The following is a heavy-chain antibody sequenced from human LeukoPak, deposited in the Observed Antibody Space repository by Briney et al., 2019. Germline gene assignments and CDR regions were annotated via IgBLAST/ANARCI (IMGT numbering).Heavy chain of an antibody. CDR2: ISGSGGST. D-gene: IGHD2-21*02. CDR1: GFTFSSYA. V-gene: IGHV3-23*01. J-gene: IGHJ4*02. Sequence: PGGSLRLSCAASGFTFSSYAMSWVRQAPGKGLEWVSAISGSGGSTYYADSVKGRFTISRDNSKNTLYLQMNSLRAEDTAVYYCAKDQGRNTVVVTARFRRGGGFDYWGQGTLVTVSS. CDR3: AKDQGRNTVVVTARFRRGGGFDY.